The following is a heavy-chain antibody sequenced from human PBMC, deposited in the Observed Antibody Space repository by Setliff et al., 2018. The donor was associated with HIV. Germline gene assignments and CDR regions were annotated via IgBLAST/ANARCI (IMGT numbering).Heavy chain of an antibody. CDR1: GVSFSGYY. Sequence: SETLSLTCDVYGVSFSGYYWSWIRQPPGKGLEWIWEVNHSGSANYNPSLKSRLTISVDTSKNQFSLRLRSVTAADTAVYYCARGHGDYVWGSAFYYWGLGTLVTVSS. CDR3: ARGHGDYVWGSAFYY. J-gene: IGHJ4*02. D-gene: IGHD3-16*01. CDR2: VNHSGSA. V-gene: IGHV4-34*01.